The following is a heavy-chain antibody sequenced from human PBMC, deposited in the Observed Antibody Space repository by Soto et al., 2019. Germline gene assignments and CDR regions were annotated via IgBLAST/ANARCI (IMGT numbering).Heavy chain of an antibody. D-gene: IGHD3-3*01. V-gene: IGHV1-46*02. CDR1: GYTFNTYY. J-gene: IGHJ4*02. Sequence: ASVKVSCKPSGYTFNTYYLHWLRQAPGQALEWMGVISASDGGTTYAQKLQGRVTMTTDTSTTTAYMELKSLTSDDTAVYYCAREASISRGPNPLVYWGQGTLVTVSS. CDR2: ISASDGGT. CDR3: AREASISRGPNPLVY.